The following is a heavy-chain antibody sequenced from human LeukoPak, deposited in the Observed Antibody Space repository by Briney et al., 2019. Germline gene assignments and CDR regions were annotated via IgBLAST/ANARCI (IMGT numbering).Heavy chain of an antibody. Sequence: SQTLSLTCTVSGGSISSGDYYWSWIRQPPGKGLEWIGYIYYSGSTYYNPSLKSRVTISVDPSKNQFSLKLSSVTAADTAVYYCARGPPTYAFDIWGQGTMVTVSS. CDR1: GGSISSGDYY. CDR2: IYYSGST. V-gene: IGHV4-30-4*08. CDR3: ARGPPTYAFDI. J-gene: IGHJ3*02.